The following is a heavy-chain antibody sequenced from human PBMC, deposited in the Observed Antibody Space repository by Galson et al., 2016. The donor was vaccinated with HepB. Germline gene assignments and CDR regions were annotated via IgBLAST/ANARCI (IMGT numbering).Heavy chain of an antibody. D-gene: IGHD2-15*01. V-gene: IGHV5-51*01. J-gene: IGHJ4*02. CDR1: GFSFTSYW. CDR3: AREGSAATPADPHFDF. Sequence: QSGAEVKKPGESLKISCKGSGFSFTSYWIGWVRQMPGKGLDWMGIIYPSDSATRYSPSFHGQVIISSDKSNSTAYLQWSSLKASDTAMYYCAREGSAATPADPHFDFWGQGTLVTVSS. CDR2: IYPSDSAT.